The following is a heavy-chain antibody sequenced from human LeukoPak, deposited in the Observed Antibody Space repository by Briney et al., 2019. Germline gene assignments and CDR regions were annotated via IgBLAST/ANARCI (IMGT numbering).Heavy chain of an antibody. CDR2: IHPGDSDT. Sequence: GGSLKISCKGSGYTFSSYWIGWVRQMPGKGLEWMGIIHPGDSDTSHSPSLQGQVTISVDTSIGTAYLQWSSLKASDTAIYYCARQNDFRLDYWGQGTLVTVSS. J-gene: IGHJ4*02. CDR3: ARQNDFRLDY. D-gene: IGHD3-3*01. V-gene: IGHV5-51*01. CDR1: GYTFSSYW.